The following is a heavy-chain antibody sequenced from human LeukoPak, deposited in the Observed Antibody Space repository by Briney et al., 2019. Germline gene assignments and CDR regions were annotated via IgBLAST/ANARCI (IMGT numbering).Heavy chain of an antibody. CDR3: AKAGSGTSLLFDY. CDR1: GFTFDNYA. CDR2: ISAGGGST. J-gene: IGHJ4*02. Sequence: GGSLRLSCAASGFTFDNYAMSWVRQAPGKGLEWVSTISAGGGSTYYADSVKGRFTISRDSSKNTLYLQMNSLRAEDTAVYYCAKAGSGTSLLFDYWGQGTLVTVSS. V-gene: IGHV3-23*01. D-gene: IGHD1-26*01.